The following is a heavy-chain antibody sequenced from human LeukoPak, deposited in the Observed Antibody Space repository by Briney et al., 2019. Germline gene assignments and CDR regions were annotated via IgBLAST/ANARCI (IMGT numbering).Heavy chain of an antibody. Sequence: ASVKVSCKASGYTFTSYGISWVRQAPGQGLEWMGWISAYNGNTNYAQKLQGRVTMTTDTSTSTAYMELRSLRSDDTAVYYCARDIYDILTGYYYYMDVWGKGTTVTISS. V-gene: IGHV1-18*01. J-gene: IGHJ6*03. CDR3: ARDIYDILTGYYYYMDV. CDR1: GYTFTSYG. D-gene: IGHD3-9*01. CDR2: ISAYNGNT.